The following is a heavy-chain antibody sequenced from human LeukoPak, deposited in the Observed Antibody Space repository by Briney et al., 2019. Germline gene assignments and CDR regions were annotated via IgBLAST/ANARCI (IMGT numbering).Heavy chain of an antibody. Sequence: PGRSLRLSCAASGFTFSSYAMHWVRQAPGKGLEWGAVISCDGSNKYYADSVKGRCTISRDNSKNTLYLQMNSLRAEDTAVYYCAREGRWPRSIDIWGQGTMVTVSS. CDR3: AREGRWPRSIDI. D-gene: IGHD5-12*01. CDR1: GFTFSSYA. J-gene: IGHJ3*02. CDR2: ISCDGSNK. V-gene: IGHV3-30-3*01.